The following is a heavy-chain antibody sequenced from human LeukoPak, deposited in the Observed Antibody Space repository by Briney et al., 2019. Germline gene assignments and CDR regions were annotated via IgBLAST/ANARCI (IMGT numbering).Heavy chain of an antibody. CDR3: ARDPAERLRGASYYYYMDV. CDR1: GRTFSTYA. D-gene: IGHD1-1*01. J-gene: IGHJ6*03. CDR2: IIPMFGTA. Sequence: SVKVSCKASGRTFSTYAISWVRQAPGQALEWMGGIIPMFGTADYAQKFQGRVTIIADESTSTVYMELSSLRSGDTAVYYCARDPAERLRGASYYYYMDVWGKGTTATVSS. V-gene: IGHV1-69*13.